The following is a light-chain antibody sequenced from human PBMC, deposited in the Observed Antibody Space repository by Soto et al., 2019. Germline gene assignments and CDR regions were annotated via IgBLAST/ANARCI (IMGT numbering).Light chain of an antibody. CDR1: SRDVGGYNY. V-gene: IGLV2-14*01. CDR3: SSYTNSSTLVV. CDR2: EVS. Sequence: QSALTQPASVSGSPGQSITISCTGTSRDVGGYNYVSWYQQHPGKATKLMIYEVSNRPSGVSTRFSGSKSGNTASLTISGLQAEDEADYYCSSYTNSSTLVVFGGGTKLTVL. J-gene: IGLJ2*01.